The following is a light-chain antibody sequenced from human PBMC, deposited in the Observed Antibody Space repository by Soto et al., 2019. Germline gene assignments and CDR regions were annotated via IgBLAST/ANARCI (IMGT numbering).Light chain of an antibody. V-gene: IGKV1-5*03. J-gene: IGKJ1*01. CDR3: QQYNSYGT. CDR2: KAS. CDR1: QSISSW. Sequence: DIQMTQSPSTLSASVRDRVTITCRASQSISSWLAWYQQKPGKAPKLLIYKASSLESGVPSRFSGSGSGTEFTLTISSLQPDDFATYYCQQYNSYGTFGQGTKVEIK.